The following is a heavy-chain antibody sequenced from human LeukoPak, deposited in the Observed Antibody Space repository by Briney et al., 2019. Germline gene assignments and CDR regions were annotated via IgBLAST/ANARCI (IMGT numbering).Heavy chain of an antibody. D-gene: IGHD3-22*01. CDR3: ARNSGYYYTRDAFDI. J-gene: IGHJ3*02. V-gene: IGHV1-46*01. CDR1: GYTFTSYY. Sequence: ASLKVSCKASGYTFTSYYMHSVRQAPGQGREWMGIINPSGGSTSYAQKFQGRVTMTRDTSTSTVYMELSSLRLEDTAVYYCARNSGYYYTRDAFDIWGQGTMVTVSS. CDR2: INPSGGST.